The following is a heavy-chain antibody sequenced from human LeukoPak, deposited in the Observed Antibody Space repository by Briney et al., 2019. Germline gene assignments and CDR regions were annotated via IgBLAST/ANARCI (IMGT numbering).Heavy chain of an antibody. D-gene: IGHD5-12*01. V-gene: IGHV4-61*02. Sequence: SQTLSLTCIVSGGSISSGSYYWSWIRQPAGKGLEWIGRIYTSGSTNYNPSLKSRVTISVDTSKNQFSLKLSSVTAADTAVYYCARDLGYGNWFDPWGQGTLVTVSS. CDR3: ARDLGYGNWFDP. CDR1: GGSISSGSYY. J-gene: IGHJ5*02. CDR2: IYTSGST.